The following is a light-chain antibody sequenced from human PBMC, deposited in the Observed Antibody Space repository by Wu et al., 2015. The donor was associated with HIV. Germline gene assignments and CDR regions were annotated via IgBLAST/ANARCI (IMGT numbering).Light chain of an antibody. J-gene: IGKJ1*01. CDR1: QNIRNY. Sequence: DIQMTQSPSSLSASVGDRVTITCRASQNIRNYLNWYQQKPGKAPKLLISAASSLQSGVPSRFSGSGSGTDFTLTISSLQPEDVATYYCQKYNTAPWTFGQGTKVEMK. CDR3: QKYNTAPWT. V-gene: IGKV1-27*01. CDR2: AAS.